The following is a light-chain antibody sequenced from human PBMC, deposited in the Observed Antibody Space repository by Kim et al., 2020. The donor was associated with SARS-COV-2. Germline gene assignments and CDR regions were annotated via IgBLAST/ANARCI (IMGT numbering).Light chain of an antibody. Sequence: EVVMTQSPATLSVSPGERATLSCRASQTVTTNLAWYQQKPGQAPRLLIYGASTRATGVPARFSGSGSGTDFTLTISSLQSEDFAVYHRQQYHSWPPWTFGQGTKVDIK. CDR1: QTVTTN. J-gene: IGKJ1*01. V-gene: IGKV3-15*01. CDR2: GAS. CDR3: QQYHSWPPWT.